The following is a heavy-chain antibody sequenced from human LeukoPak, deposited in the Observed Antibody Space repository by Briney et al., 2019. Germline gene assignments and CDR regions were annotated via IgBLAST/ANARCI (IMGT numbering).Heavy chain of an antibody. CDR2: IYHSGST. V-gene: IGHV4-4*02. J-gene: IGHJ4*02. CDR1: GGSISSSNW. Sequence: SETLSLTCAVSGGSISSSNWWSWVRQPPGKGLEWIGEIYHSGSTNYNPSLKSRVTISGDKSKNQFSLKLSSVTAADTAVYYCARDWGRGSHGFDYWGQGTLVTVSS. CDR3: ARDWGRGSHGFDY. D-gene: IGHD1-26*01.